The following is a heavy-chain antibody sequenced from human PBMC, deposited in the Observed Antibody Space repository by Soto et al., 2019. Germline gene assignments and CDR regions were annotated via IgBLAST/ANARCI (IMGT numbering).Heavy chain of an antibody. CDR1: GASVSSDNW. D-gene: IGHD6-19*01. CDR3: VKNGWYSADI. CDR2: IFHSETT. J-gene: IGHJ3*02. V-gene: IGHV4-4*02. Sequence: QMRLQESGPGLVKPSGTLSLACAVSGASVSSDNWWSWVRQPPGKGLEWIGEIFHSETTNYTPSLKYRATISVDKAKNQFSLTLTSVTAADTAVYYCVKNGWYSADIWGQGTMVTVSS.